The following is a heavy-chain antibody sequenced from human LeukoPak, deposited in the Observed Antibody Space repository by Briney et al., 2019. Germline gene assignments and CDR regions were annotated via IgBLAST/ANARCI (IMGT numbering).Heavy chain of an antibody. Sequence: PSETLSLTCTVSGGSVSSYYWSWIRQPPGKGLEWIGYIYYSGSTNYNPSLKSRVTISVDTSKNQFSLELSSVTAADTAVYYCARDTSSGWYGAFDIWGQGTMVTVSS. J-gene: IGHJ3*02. CDR2: IYYSGST. CDR1: GGSVSSYY. CDR3: ARDTSSGWYGAFDI. D-gene: IGHD6-19*01. V-gene: IGHV4-59*02.